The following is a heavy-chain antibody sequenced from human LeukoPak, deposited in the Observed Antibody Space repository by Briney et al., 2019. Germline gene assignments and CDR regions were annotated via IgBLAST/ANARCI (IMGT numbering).Heavy chain of an antibody. CDR3: ARVEAYYDFWSGPYGMDV. CDR1: GGTFSSYA. D-gene: IGHD3-3*01. V-gene: IGHV1-2*06. CDR2: INPNSGGT. Sequence: ASVKVSCKASGGTFSSYAISWVRQAPGQGLEWMGRINPNSGGTNYAQKFQGRVTMTRDTSISTAYMELSRLRSDDTAVYYCARVEAYYDFWSGPYGMDVWGQGTTVTVSS. J-gene: IGHJ6*02.